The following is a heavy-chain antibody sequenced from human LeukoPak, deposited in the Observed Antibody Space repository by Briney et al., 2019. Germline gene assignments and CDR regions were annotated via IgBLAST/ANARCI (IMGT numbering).Heavy chain of an antibody. J-gene: IGHJ4*02. V-gene: IGHV3-21*01. D-gene: IGHD2-15*01. CDR1: EFTFSDYS. Sequence: GGSLRLSCTVSEFTFSDYSVNWVRQAPGKGLEWVSSISTSSTYIYYADSVRGRFTISRDNAKNSLYLQMNSLRAGDTAVYYCASCSRYCSEIDYWGQGTLVTVSS. CDR2: ISTSSTYI. CDR3: ASCSRYCSEIDY.